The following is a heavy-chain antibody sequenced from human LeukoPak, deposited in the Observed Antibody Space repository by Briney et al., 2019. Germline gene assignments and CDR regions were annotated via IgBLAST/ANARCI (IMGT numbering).Heavy chain of an antibody. V-gene: IGHV5-51*01. J-gene: IGHJ4*02. CDR2: IYPGDSDP. CDR3: VRLGMRRNWFGFVY. CDR1: RSTFTTYS. D-gene: IGHD3-9*01. Sequence: PGQSLKISSPGYRSTFTTYSTAWVRQMPGKGLEWMGIIYPGDSDPRYSPSFQGQVTISADKSISTAYLQWSSLKASDSAMYYCVRLGMRRNWFGFVYWFEGSLVTVSS.